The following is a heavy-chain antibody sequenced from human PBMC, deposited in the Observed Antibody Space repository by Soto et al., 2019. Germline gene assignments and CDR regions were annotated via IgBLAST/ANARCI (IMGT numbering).Heavy chain of an antibody. CDR2: ISGSGGSI. D-gene: IGHD2-15*01. V-gene: IGHV3-23*01. CDR1: GFTFSSYA. J-gene: IGHJ4*02. CDR3: AKKGVVVQYYFDY. Sequence: EVQLLESGGGLVQPGGSLRLSCAASGFTFSSYAMSWVRQAPGKGLEWVSAISGSGGSIYYADSVKGRFTISRDNSKNTLYLQMNSLRAEDTAVYYCAKKGVVVQYYFDYWGQGTLVTVSS.